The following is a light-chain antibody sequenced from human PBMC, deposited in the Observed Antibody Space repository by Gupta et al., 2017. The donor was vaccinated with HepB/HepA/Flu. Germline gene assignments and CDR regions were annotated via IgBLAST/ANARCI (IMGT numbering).Light chain of an antibody. Sequence: QSVLTQPPSASGPPGQRVTLSCSGRTPDIGGKTVNWYQQLPGTAPKLLIYTNKPRPSGVPDRFSGSKSGTSASLAISGLQSEDEATYYCAAWHGSLIGWVFGGGTELTVL. V-gene: IGLV1-44*01. CDR1: TPDIGGKT. CDR2: TNK. CDR3: AAWHGSLIGWV. J-gene: IGLJ3*02.